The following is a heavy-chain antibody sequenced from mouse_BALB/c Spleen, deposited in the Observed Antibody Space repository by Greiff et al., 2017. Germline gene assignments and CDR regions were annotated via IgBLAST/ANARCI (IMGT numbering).Heavy chain of an antibody. V-gene: IGHV1-4*01. CDR3: ARDYYGSSY. CDR1: GYTFTSYW. CDR2: INPSTGYT. J-gene: IGHJ2*01. Sequence: VQLQQSGTVLARPGASVKMSCKASGYTFTSYWMHWVKQRPGQGLEWIGYINPSTGYTEYNQKFKDKATLTADKSSSTAYMQLSSLTSEDSAVYYCARDYYGSSYWGQGITLTVSS. D-gene: IGHD1-1*01.